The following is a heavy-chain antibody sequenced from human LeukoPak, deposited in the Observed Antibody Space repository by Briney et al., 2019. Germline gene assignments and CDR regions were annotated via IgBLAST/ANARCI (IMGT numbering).Heavy chain of an antibody. J-gene: IGHJ4*02. Sequence: GGSPRLSCAASGFTFSSYWMHWDRQAPGKGLVWVSRINSDGRSTYYADSVKGRFTISRDNSRNTVYLQMNSLRAEDTAVYYCARDPSHYSSSWNRDFDYWGQGTLVTVSS. CDR1: GFTFSSYW. CDR3: ARDPSHYSSSWNRDFDY. V-gene: IGHV3-74*01. D-gene: IGHD6-13*01. CDR2: INSDGRST.